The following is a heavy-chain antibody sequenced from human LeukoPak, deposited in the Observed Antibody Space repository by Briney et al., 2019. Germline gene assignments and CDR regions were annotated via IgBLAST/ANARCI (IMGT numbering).Heavy chain of an antibody. CDR1: GGSFSSVTLY. D-gene: IGHD5-24*01. CDR2: GNARGST. CDR3: ARESTGTGRYNWYDL. J-gene: IGHJ4*02. Sequence: PSETLSLTCSVSGGSFSSVTLYWSWIRQPAGKGLEWIGRGNARGSTDSNPSLRSRVTVSVDTSKNQVSLRLSSVTAADTAVYHCARESTGTGRYNWYDLWGQGTLVTVSS. V-gene: IGHV4-61*02.